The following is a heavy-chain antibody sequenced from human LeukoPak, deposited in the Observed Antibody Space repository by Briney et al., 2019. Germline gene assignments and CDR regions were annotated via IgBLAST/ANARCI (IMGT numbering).Heavy chain of an antibody. CDR2: ISYDGSSK. CDR3: VGEIGPRSFDY. J-gene: IGHJ4*02. CDR1: GFTFSSYA. Sequence: GGSLRLSCAASGFTFSSYAMHWARQAPGKGLEWVAVISYDGSSKYYADSVKGRFTISRDNSINALYLQMDSLRLDDTAVYYCVGEIGPRSFDYWGQGTLVTVSS. D-gene: IGHD3-16*01. V-gene: IGHV3-30-3*01.